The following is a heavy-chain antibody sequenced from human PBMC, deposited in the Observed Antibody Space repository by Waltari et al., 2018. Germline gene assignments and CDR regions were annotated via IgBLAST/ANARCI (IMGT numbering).Heavy chain of an antibody. CDR3: TRGGSPAAIEGQLHCYFDL. V-gene: IGHV3-13*04. J-gene: IGHJ2*01. D-gene: IGHD2-2*02. CDR1: EFQFSTYA. Sequence: EEQLEESGGGLVQPGGSLRLSCPASEFQFSTYAMHCVRLRSGKGLEWVSSIGTTGDPYYADSVKGRFTISRENAKKSLYLQMNSLTAGDTAVYYCTRGGSPAAIEGQLHCYFDLWGRGTLVSVSS. CDR2: IGTTGDP.